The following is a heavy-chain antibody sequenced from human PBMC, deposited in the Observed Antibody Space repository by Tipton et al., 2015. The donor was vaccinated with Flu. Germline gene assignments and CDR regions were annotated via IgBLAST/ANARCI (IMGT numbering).Heavy chain of an antibody. Sequence: QSGAEVKQPGASVKVSCKASGYTFSDLYMHWVRQAPGQGLEWMGWVNFNGGGTKYAQKFQGRVTMTRDTSTTTAYMDLSGLRSDDTSVYFCTPKGGRFSRGFDYWGQGTLVPVSS. D-gene: IGHD1-26*01. V-gene: IGHV1-2*02. J-gene: IGHJ4*02. CDR2: VNFNGGGT. CDR3: TPKGGRFSRGFDY. CDR1: GYTFSDLY.